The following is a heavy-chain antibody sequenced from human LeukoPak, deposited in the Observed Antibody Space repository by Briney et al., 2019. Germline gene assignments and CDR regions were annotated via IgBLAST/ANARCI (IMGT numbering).Heavy chain of an antibody. D-gene: IGHD3-16*01. V-gene: IGHV4-4*07. CDR2: VYTSGST. CDR1: GGSISGYY. CDR3: AKSPSGRGGYNWFDP. Sequence: SETLSLTCTVSGGSISGYYWSGIRQPAGKGLECIGRVYTSGSTNYNPSLKSRVTMSIDTSKNQFSLNLSSVTAADTAVYYCAKSPSGRGGYNWFDPWGQGTLVTVSS. J-gene: IGHJ5*02.